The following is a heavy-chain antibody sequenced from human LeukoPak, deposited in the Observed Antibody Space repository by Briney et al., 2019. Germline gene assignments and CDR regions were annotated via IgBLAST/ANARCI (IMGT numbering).Heavy chain of an antibody. Sequence: GGSLRLSCAASGFTFNSYAMSWVRQAPGEGLEWVSGISVSGGNTHYADSVKGRFTTSRDNSKNMLYLQMNSLRAEDTAVYHCAKGWGYCSGGTCYSYYYYGMDVWGQGTTVTVSS. CDR3: AKGWGYCSGGTCYSYYYYGMDV. CDR1: GFTFNSYA. D-gene: IGHD2-15*01. CDR2: ISVSGGNT. V-gene: IGHV3-23*01. J-gene: IGHJ6*02.